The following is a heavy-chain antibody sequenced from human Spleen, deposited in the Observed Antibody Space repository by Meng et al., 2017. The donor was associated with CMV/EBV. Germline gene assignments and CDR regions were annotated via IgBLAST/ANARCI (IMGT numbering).Heavy chain of an antibody. CDR3: ARGRFASPNAYDM. CDR1: GGIFRTSA. D-gene: IGHD3-3*01. J-gene: IGHJ3*02. CDR2: IIPAFGTP. V-gene: IGHV1-69*13. Sequence: SVKVSCKASGGIFRTSAITWVRQTPGQGLEWMGGIIPAFGTPNYAQKFQGRVTVTADDSTGTVYLELRSLTSDDTAMYFCARGRFASPNAYDMWGQGTKVTVSS.